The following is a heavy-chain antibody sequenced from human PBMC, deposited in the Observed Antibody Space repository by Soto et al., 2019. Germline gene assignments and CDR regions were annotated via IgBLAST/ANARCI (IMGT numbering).Heavy chain of an antibody. CDR1: GYTFTNYD. J-gene: IGHJ4*02. Sequence: GASVKVSCKASGYTFTNYDMHWVRQAPGQGLEWMGVIHYSGATPTYAQKFQGRVTMARDTSTSTVYVELSSLTSEDTAVYYCARGGTDLATPGSFDYWGQGTLVTVSS. V-gene: IGHV1-46*01. CDR2: IHYSGATP. CDR3: ARGGTDLATPGSFDY. D-gene: IGHD3-16*01.